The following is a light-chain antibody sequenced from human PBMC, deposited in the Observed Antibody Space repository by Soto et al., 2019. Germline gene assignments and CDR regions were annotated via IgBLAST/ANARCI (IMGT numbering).Light chain of an antibody. Sequence: DIRLTQSPSFLSASVGDRVTITCRASQTVSSYLVWYQQKPGKAPKVLNTDASTLQSGVPSRFSGSGFGTEFTLTIRGLQPEDVATYYCQQLNNFVTFGPGTKVNI. CDR3: QQLNNFVT. CDR1: QTVSSY. J-gene: IGKJ3*01. V-gene: IGKV1-9*01. CDR2: DAS.